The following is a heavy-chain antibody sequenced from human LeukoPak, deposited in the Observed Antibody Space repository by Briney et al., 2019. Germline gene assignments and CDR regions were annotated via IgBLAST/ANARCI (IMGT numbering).Heavy chain of an antibody. J-gene: IGHJ4*02. CDR2: ISSSGSTI. CDR1: GFTFRSYE. Sequence: GSLRLPCAASGFTFRSYEMYWVRQAPGKGLEWLSYISSSGSTIYYADSVKGRFTISRDNAKNSLYLQMNSLRAEDTAVYYCARDRMYSHTPNFVYWGQGTLVTVSS. D-gene: IGHD6-13*01. V-gene: IGHV3-48*03. CDR3: ARDRMYSHTPNFVY.